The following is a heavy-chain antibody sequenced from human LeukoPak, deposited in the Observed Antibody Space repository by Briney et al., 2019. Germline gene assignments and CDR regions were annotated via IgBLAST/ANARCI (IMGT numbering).Heavy chain of an antibody. J-gene: IGHJ4*02. D-gene: IGHD3-10*01. CDR1: GGSISSYY. CDR3: ARHVWGITMVRGGYYFDY. Sequence: SETLSLTCTVSGGSISSYYWSWIRQPPGKGLEWIGYIYYSGSTNYNPSLKSRVTISVDTSKNQFSLKLSSVTATDTAVYYCARHVWGITMVRGGYYFDYWGQGTLVTVSS. V-gene: IGHV4-59*08. CDR2: IYYSGST.